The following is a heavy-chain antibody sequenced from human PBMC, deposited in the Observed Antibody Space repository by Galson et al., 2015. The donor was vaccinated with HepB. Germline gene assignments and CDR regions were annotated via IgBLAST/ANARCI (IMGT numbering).Heavy chain of an antibody. J-gene: IGHJ4*02. CDR1: GYSFTSYW. CDR3: AKLGVDTAMQQTRDYFDY. V-gene: IGHV5-51*01. D-gene: IGHD5-18*01. CDR2: IYPDDSDT. Sequence: QSGAEVKKPGESLKISCKGSGYSFTSYWIGWVRQMPGKGLEWMGIIYPDDSDTMYSPSFQGQVTFSADKPISTAYLQWSSLKASDTAMYYCAKLGVDTAMQQTRDYFDYWGQGTLVTVSS.